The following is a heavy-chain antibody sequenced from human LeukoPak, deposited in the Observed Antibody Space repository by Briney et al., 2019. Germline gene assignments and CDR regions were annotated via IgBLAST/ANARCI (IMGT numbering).Heavy chain of an antibody. CDR1: AFTFSSYA. CDR3: AKDVNSGYEKLAFDI. V-gene: IGHV3-23*01. D-gene: IGHD5-12*01. CDR2: ISGSGGST. Sequence: GGSLRLPCAASAFTFSSYAMSWVRHAPGKGLELVSAISGSGGSTYYADSVKGRFTIPRDNSKNTLYLQMNSLRAEDTAVYYCAKDVNSGYEKLAFDIWGQGTMVTVSS. J-gene: IGHJ3*02.